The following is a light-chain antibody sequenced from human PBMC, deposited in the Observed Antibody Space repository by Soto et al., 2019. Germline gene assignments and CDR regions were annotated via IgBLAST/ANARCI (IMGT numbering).Light chain of an antibody. CDR3: SLYAGSNFL. CDR1: SSDVGGYSY. Sequence: QSVLTQPPSASGSPGQSVTISCTGTSSDVGGYSYVSWYQQHPGKAPKLMIYEVSKRPSGVPDRFSGSKYGNTASLTVSGLQAEDEAAYYCSLYAGSNFLFGGGTKVTVL. J-gene: IGLJ2*01. V-gene: IGLV2-8*01. CDR2: EVS.